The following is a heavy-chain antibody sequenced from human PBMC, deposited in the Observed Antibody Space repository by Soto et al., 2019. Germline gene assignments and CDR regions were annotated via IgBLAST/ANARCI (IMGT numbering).Heavy chain of an antibody. Sequence: GGSLRRSCAASGFTFSSYIMNWVRQAPGKGLEWVSYISSSSSTIYYADSVKGRFTISRDNAKNSLYLQMNSLRDEDTAVYYCARDGYYDFWSGYYADAFDIWGQGTMVTVSS. J-gene: IGHJ3*02. CDR3: ARDGYYDFWSGYYADAFDI. D-gene: IGHD3-3*01. V-gene: IGHV3-48*02. CDR2: ISSSSSTI. CDR1: GFTFSSYI.